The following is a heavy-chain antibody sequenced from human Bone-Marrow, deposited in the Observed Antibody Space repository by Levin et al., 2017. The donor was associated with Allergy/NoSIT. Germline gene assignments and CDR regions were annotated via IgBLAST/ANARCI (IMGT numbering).Heavy chain of an antibody. J-gene: IGHJ4*02. CDR1: GFTFSSYW. CDR3: ARDAFYDSSGYLSRSFDY. CDR2: IKQDGSEK. D-gene: IGHD3-22*01. V-gene: IGHV3-7*01. Sequence: GGSLRLSCVASGFTFSSYWMSWVRQAPGKGLEWVANIKQDGSEKYYVDSVKGRFTISRDNAKNSLYLQMNSLRAEDTAVYYCARDAFYDSSGYLSRSFDYWGQGTLVTVSS.